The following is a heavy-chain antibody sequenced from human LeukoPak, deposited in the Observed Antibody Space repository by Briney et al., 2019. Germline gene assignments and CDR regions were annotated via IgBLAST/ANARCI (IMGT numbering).Heavy chain of an antibody. Sequence: PGGSLRLSCAASGFTFSSYAMSWIRQPPGKGLEWIGSMDYSGSTYCNPSLKSRVTVSVDTSRNQFALKLSSVTAADTAVYYCARHGSYGSGSYHYLDYWGQGTQVTVSS. V-gene: IGHV4-39*01. CDR1: GFTFSSYA. CDR2: MDYSGST. J-gene: IGHJ4*02. D-gene: IGHD3-10*01. CDR3: ARHGSYGSGSYHYLDY.